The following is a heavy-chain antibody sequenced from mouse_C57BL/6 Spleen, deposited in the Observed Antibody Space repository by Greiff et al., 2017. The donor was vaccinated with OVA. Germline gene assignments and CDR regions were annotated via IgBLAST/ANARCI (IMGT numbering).Heavy chain of an antibody. CDR1: GYTFTSYW. J-gene: IGHJ4*01. Sequence: VQLQQPGAELVMPGASVKLSCKASGYTFTSYWMHWVKQRPGQGLEWIGEIDPSDSYTNYNQKFKGKSTLTVDKSSSTAYMQLSSLTSEDSAVYYCARGAEYYYAMDYWGQGTSVTVSS. CDR2: IDPSDSYT. V-gene: IGHV1-69*01. D-gene: IGHD6-1*01. CDR3: ARGAEYYYAMDY.